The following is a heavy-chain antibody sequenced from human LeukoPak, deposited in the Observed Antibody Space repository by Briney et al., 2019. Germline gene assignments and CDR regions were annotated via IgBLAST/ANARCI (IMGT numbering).Heavy chain of an antibody. Sequence: GGSLRLSCAASGFTFSSYWMSWVRQAPGKGLEWVANIKEDGGEKYYVDSVKGRFTISRDNAKNSLYLQMNSLRAEDTAVYYCARKVGGDWWPRWFDPWGQETLVPVSS. CDR2: IKEDGGEK. J-gene: IGHJ5*02. V-gene: IGHV3-7*01. CDR3: ARKVGGDWWPRWFDP. D-gene: IGHD2-21*02. CDR1: GFTFSSYW.